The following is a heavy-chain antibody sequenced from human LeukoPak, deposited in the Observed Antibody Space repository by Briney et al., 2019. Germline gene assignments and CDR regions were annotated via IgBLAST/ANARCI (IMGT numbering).Heavy chain of an antibody. V-gene: IGHV4-34*01. CDR2: INHSGST. Sequence: PSETLSLTCAVYGGSFSGYYWSWIRQPAGKGLEWIGEINHSGSTNYNPSLKSRVTMSVDTSKNQFSLKLDSVTAADTAVYYCARFSNDHGVKFDYWGQGTLVTVSS. D-gene: IGHD4-17*01. CDR3: ARFSNDHGVKFDY. J-gene: IGHJ4*02. CDR1: GGSFSGYY.